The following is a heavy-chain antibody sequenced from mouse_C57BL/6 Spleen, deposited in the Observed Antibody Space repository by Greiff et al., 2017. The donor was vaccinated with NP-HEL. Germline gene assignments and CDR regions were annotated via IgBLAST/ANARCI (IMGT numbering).Heavy chain of an antibody. V-gene: IGHV3-1*01. J-gene: IGHJ3*01. CDR3: ARDYDYGWFAY. D-gene: IGHD2-4*01. CDR2: ISYSGST. CDR1: GYSITSGYD. Sequence: VQLKESGPGMVKPSQSLSLTCTVTGYSITSGYDWHWIRHFPGNKLEWMGYISYSGSTNYNPSLKSRISITHDTSKNHFFLKLNSVTTEDTATYYCARDYDYGWFAYWGQGTLVTVSA.